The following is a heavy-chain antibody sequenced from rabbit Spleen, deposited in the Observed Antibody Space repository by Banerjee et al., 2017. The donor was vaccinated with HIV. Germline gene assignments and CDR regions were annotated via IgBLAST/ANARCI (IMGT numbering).Heavy chain of an antibody. CDR2: INAVTGKA. V-gene: IGHV1S40*01. Sequence: QSLEESGGDLVKPGASLTLTCTASGFSFSNKAVMCWVRQAPGKGLEWIACINAVTGKAVYASWAKGRFTIYKTSSTTVTLQLSSLTAADTATYFCARGSATMTMVITGYYLSLWGQGTLVTVS. CDR3: ARGSATMTMVITGYYLSL. J-gene: IGHJ3*01. CDR1: GFSFSNKAV. D-gene: IGHD2-1*01.